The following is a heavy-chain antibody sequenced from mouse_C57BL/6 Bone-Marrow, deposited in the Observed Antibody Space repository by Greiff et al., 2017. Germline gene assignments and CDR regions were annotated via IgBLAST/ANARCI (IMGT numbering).Heavy chain of an antibody. CDR2: ISYSGST. Sequence: DVQLQESGPGLAKPSQTLSLTCSVTGYSITSDYWNWIRNFPGNKLEYIGYISYSGSTYYTPSLKSRISITRDTSKNQYYLQLHSVTTEDTATYYCARSTVVATDFDYWGQGTTLTVSS. D-gene: IGHD1-1*01. J-gene: IGHJ2*01. CDR1: GYSITSDY. V-gene: IGHV3-8*01. CDR3: ARSTVVATDFDY.